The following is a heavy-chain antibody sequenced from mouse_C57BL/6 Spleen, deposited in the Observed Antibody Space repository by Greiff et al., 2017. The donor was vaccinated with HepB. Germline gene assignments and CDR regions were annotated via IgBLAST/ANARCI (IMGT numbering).Heavy chain of an antibody. Sequence: QVQLQQPGTELVKPGASVKLSCKASGYTFTSYWIHWVKQRPGQGLEWIGNINPSNGGTNYNEKFKSKATLTVDKSSSTAYMQLSSLTSEDSAVYYCAREGGYDRPFDYWGQGTTLTVSS. CDR1: GYTFTSYW. CDR2: INPSNGGT. J-gene: IGHJ2*01. D-gene: IGHD2-2*01. CDR3: AREGGYDRPFDY. V-gene: IGHV1-53*01.